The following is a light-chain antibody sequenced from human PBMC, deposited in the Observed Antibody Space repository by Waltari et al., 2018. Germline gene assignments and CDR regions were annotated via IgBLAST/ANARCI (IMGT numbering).Light chain of an antibody. CDR1: QGVRSY. CDR3: EQLYTYPLT. J-gene: IGKJ4*01. Sequence: DIQLTQSPSFLSASVGARVTITCRASQGVRSYLAWYQQIPGKAPKLLIYTASTLQSGVPARFSGSGSGTEFTLTISSLQPEDFATYYCEQLYTYPLTFGGGTKVEAK. CDR2: TAS. V-gene: IGKV1-9*01.